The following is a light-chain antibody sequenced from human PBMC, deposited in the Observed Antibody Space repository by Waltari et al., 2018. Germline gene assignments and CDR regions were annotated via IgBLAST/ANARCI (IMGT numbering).Light chain of an antibody. CDR2: SNN. CDR3: AAWDDSLNGLV. CDR1: SSNIGRNT. Sequence: QSLLTQPPSASGTPGQRVTISCSGSSSNIGRNTVNWYQQLPGTAPKLLIYSNNQRPSGVPDRFSGSKSGTSASLAISGLQSEDEADYYCAAWDDSLNGLVFGSGTKVTVL. J-gene: IGLJ6*01. V-gene: IGLV1-44*01.